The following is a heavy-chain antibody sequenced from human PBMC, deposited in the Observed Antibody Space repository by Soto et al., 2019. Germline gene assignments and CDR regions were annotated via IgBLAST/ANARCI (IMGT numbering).Heavy chain of an antibody. CDR3: ARGFRDDYGSGLGGMDV. D-gene: IGHD4-17*01. CDR2: IWYDGSNK. Sequence: GSVRLSCAASGFTFSSYGMHWVRQAPGKGLEWVAVIWYDGSNKYYADSVKGRFTISRDNSKNTLYLQMNSLRAEDTAVYYCARGFRDDYGSGLGGMDVWGQGTTVTVSS. J-gene: IGHJ6*02. CDR1: GFTFSSYG. V-gene: IGHV3-33*01.